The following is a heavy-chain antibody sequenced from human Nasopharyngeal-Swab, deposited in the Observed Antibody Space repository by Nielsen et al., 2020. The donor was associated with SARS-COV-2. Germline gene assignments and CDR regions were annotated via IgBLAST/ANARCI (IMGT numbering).Heavy chain of an antibody. CDR1: GYTFTSYA. D-gene: IGHD3-22*01. J-gene: IGHJ6*02. CDR2: INAGNGNT. V-gene: IGHV1-3*01. Sequence: ASVQVSCKASGYTFTSYAMHWVRQAAGQRLEWMGWINAGNGNTKYSQKFQGRVTITRDTSASTAYMELSSLRSEDTAVYYCAISSGYYMALYYYYGMDVWGQRTTVTVSS. CDR3: AISSGYYMALYYYYGMDV.